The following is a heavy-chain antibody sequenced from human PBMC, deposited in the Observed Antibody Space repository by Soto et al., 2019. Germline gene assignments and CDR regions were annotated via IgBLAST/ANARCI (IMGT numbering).Heavy chain of an antibody. Sequence: QVQLVQSGAEVKKPGSSVKVSCKASGGTFSSYTISWVRQAPGQGLEWMGRIIPILGIANYAQKFQGRVTITADKSXXTXYXXLSSLRSEDTAVYYCARDRVAPVGATYYYYYGMDVWGQGTTVTVSS. V-gene: IGHV1-69*08. D-gene: IGHD1-26*01. CDR3: ARDRVAPVGATYYYYYGMDV. CDR1: GGTFSSYT. CDR2: IIPILGIA. J-gene: IGHJ6*02.